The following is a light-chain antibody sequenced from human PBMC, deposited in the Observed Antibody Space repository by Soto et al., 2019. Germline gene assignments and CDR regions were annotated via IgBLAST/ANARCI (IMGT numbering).Light chain of an antibody. J-gene: IGKJ4*01. CDR2: WAS. CDR3: QQYYSALLT. Sequence: DIVLTQSPHSLAVSLGERATINCKSSQSVLYSANNRNYLAWYQKRLGQPPKLLFYWASTRESGVPDRFSGSGSGTGFTLTISSLQAEDVAVYYCQQYYSALLTFGGGTKMYIK. V-gene: IGKV4-1*01. CDR1: QSVLYSANNRNY.